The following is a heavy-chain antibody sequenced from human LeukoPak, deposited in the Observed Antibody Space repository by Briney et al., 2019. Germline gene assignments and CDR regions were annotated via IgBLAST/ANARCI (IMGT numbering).Heavy chain of an antibody. J-gene: IGHJ6*02. CDR2: ISWNSGSI. CDR3: ARCLVVPAAVYRYYYYYGMDV. Sequence: GRSLRLSCAASGFTFDDYAMHWVRQAPGKGLEWVSGISWNSGSIGYADSVKGRFTISRDNAKNSLYLQMNSLRAEDTAVYYCARCLVVPAAVYRYYYYYGMDVWGQGTTVTVSS. D-gene: IGHD2-2*01. CDR1: GFTFDDYA. V-gene: IGHV3-9*01.